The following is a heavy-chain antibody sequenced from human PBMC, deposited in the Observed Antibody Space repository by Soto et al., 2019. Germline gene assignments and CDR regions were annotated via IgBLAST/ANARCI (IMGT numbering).Heavy chain of an antibody. CDR2: IYRDNDQ. CDR1: GFSLSTSGVG. CDR3: VHRQVLNGSGPFH. Sequence: QITLKESGPTLVKPTQTLTLTCTFSGFSLSTSGVGVGWVRQPPGKALEWLALIYRDNDQRYSPSLKSRVTITRDTFKNQVVLTMTNMDPVDTATYYCVHRQVLNGSGPFHWGQGTLVTVSS. D-gene: IGHD3-10*01. J-gene: IGHJ4*02. V-gene: IGHV2-5*02.